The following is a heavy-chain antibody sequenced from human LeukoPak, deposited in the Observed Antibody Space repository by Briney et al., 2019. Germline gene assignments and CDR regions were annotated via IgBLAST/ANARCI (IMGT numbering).Heavy chain of an antibody. CDR2: FDPEDGET. CDR1: GYTLTELS. Sequence: ASVKVSCKVSGYTLTELSVQWVRQAPGKWLEWMGGFDPEDGETIYAQKFQGRVTMTEDTSTDTAYMELSSLRSEDTAVYYCATSGSGWSFDYWGQGTLVTVSS. J-gene: IGHJ4*02. CDR3: ATSGSGWSFDY. V-gene: IGHV1-24*01. D-gene: IGHD6-19*01.